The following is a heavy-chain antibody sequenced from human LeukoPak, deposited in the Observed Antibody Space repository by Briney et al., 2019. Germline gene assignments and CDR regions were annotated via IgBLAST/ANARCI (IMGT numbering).Heavy chain of an antibody. V-gene: IGHV3-23*01. Sequence: PGGSLRLSCAASGFTFTSYAMSWVRQAPGKGLEWVSGISGSGDSTYYADPVKGRFTISRDNSKNTLYLQMNSLRAEDTAVYYCARDRYSGYGLDYWGQGTLVTVSS. CDR2: ISGSGDST. CDR3: ARDRYSGYGLDY. D-gene: IGHD5-12*01. CDR1: GFTFTSYA. J-gene: IGHJ4*02.